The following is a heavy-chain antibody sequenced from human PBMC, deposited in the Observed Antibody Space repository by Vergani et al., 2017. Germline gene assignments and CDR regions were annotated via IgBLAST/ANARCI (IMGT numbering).Heavy chain of an antibody. D-gene: IGHD1-1*01. V-gene: IGHV1-18*01. J-gene: IGHJ3*01. CDR3: ARVAPSNSEVTPTAFDV. CDR2: IRPYTGHT. CDR1: SHTFQTYG. Sequence: QVQLVQSGAELKKPGASVSVSCKGSSHTFQTYGISWVRQAPGKGLEWMAWIRPYTGHTIYAQKFQDRVTMTADTSTNTAYMELRSLRSDHTAVYFCARVAPSNSEVTPTAFDVWGQGTMVTVSS.